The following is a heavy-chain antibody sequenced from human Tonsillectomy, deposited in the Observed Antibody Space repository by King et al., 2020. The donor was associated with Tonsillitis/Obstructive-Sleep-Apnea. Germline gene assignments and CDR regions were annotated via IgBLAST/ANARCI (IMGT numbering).Heavy chain of an antibody. Sequence: VQLVESGGGLVQPGGSLRLSCAASGFTFSSYSMNWVRQAPGRGLEWVSYISSSSSTIYYADSVKGRFTVSRDNAKNSHYLQMNSLRDEDTAVYYCARDTGRGISPFDCCGQGTLVTVSS. V-gene: IGHV3-48*02. CDR3: ARDTGRGISPFDC. CDR1: GFTFSSYS. J-gene: IGHJ4*02. CDR2: ISSSSSTI. D-gene: IGHD2-15*01.